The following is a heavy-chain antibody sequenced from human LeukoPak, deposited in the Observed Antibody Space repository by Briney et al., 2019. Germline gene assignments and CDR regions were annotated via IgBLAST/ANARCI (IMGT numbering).Heavy chain of an antibody. Sequence: NPSQTLSLTCTVSGGSISSGSYYWSWIRQPAGKGLEWIGRIYTSGSTNYNPSLKSRVTISVDTSKNRFSLKLSSVTAADTAVYYCASNRSPRSKLDAFDIWGQGTMVTVSS. D-gene: IGHD2/OR15-2a*01. J-gene: IGHJ3*02. CDR2: IYTSGST. CDR1: GGSISSGSYY. CDR3: ASNRSPRSKLDAFDI. V-gene: IGHV4-61*02.